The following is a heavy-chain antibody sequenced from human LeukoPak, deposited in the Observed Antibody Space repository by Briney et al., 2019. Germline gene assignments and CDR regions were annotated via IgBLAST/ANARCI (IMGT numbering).Heavy chain of an antibody. CDR1: GFSFSSYA. V-gene: IGHV3-23*01. Sequence: GGSLRLSCVTSGFSFSSYAMAWVRQAPGKGLEWLSPISAAGGVTYYADSVRGRFTVSRDNSKKTPYLEMNSLRAADTAVYYCAKGVRDFYDSSGFLFDYWGQGTLLTVSS. CDR3: AKGVRDFYDSSGFLFDY. CDR2: ISAAGGVT. J-gene: IGHJ4*02. D-gene: IGHD3-22*01.